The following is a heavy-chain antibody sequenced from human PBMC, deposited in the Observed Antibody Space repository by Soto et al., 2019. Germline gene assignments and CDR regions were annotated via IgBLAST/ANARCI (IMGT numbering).Heavy chain of an antibody. Sequence: QVQLVQSGAEVKKPGASVKVSCKASGYTFTSYGITWVRQAPGQGLEWMGWISAHNGNTKYALKLQGRVTMTTDTSTSTAYMEVRSLRSDDTAVYYCARHTAMALPDAWGQGTLVTVSS. D-gene: IGHD5-18*01. J-gene: IGHJ4*02. CDR1: GYTFTSYG. CDR3: ARHTAMALPDA. V-gene: IGHV1-18*01. CDR2: ISAHNGNT.